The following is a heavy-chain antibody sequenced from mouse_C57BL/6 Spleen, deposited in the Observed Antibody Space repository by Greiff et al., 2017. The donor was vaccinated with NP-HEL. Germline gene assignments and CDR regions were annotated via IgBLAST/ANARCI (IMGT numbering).Heavy chain of an antibody. CDR2: IDPSDSYT. J-gene: IGHJ2*01. D-gene: IGHD2-12*01. CDR1: GYTFTSYW. CDR3: ARNHYSLDY. Sequence: VKLQQPGAELVMPGASVKLSCKASGYTFTSYWMHWVKQRPGQGLEWIGEIDPSDSYTNYNQKFKGKSTLTVDKSSSTAYMQLSSLTSEDSAVYYCARNHYSLDYWGQGTTLTVSS. V-gene: IGHV1-69*01.